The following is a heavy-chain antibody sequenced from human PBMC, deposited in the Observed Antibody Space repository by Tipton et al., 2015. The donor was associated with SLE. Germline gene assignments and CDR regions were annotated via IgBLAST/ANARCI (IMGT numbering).Heavy chain of an antibody. D-gene: IGHD3-3*01. CDR3: ARGGRFLEWYQAGDDY. CDR2: IYYSGST. J-gene: IGHJ4*02. CDR1: GGSISSSSYY. V-gene: IGHV4-39*07. Sequence: LRLSCTVSGGSISSSSYYWGWIRQPPGKGLEWIGSIYYSGSTYYNPSLKSRVTISVDRSKNQFSLKLSSVTAADTAVYYCARGGRFLEWYQAGDDYWGQGTLVTVSS.